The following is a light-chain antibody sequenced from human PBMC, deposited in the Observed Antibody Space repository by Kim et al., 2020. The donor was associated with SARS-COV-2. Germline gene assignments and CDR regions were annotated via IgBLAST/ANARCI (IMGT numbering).Light chain of an antibody. CDR3: QQYDNLPGT. CDR1: QDISNY. CDR2: DAS. Sequence: DIQMTQYPSSLSASVGDRVTITCQASQDISNYLNWYQQKPGKAPKLLIYDASNLETGVPSRFSGSGSGTDFTFTISSLQPEDIATYYCQQYDNLPGTFGQGTKLEIK. V-gene: IGKV1-33*01. J-gene: IGKJ2*02.